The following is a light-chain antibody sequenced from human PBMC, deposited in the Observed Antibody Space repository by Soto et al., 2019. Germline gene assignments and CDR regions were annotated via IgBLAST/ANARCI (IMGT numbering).Light chain of an antibody. CDR2: SNN. J-gene: IGLJ3*02. CDR3: ATWDASLNVMV. CDR1: SSNIGTNT. V-gene: IGLV1-44*01. Sequence: QSVLTQPPSASGTPGQGVAISCSGGSSNIGTNTVNWYQQLPGTAPKLLIYSNNQRPSGVPNRFSGSKSGTSASLAISGLQSEDEAAYFCATWDASLNVMVFGGGTKLTVL.